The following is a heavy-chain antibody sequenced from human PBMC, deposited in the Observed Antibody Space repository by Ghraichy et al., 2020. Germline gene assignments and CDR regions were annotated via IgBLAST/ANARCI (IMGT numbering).Heavy chain of an antibody. CDR3: VKDSDLSNYYDSSGYYKLAKPTRAFDI. CDR1: GFTFSSYA. Sequence: GGSLRLSCSASGFTFSSYAMHWVRQAPGKGLEYVSAISSNGGSTYYADSVKGRFTISRDNSKNTLYLQMSSLRAEDTAVYYCVKDSDLSNYYDSSGYYKLAKPTRAFDIWGQGTMVTVSS. D-gene: IGHD3-22*01. CDR2: ISSNGGST. V-gene: IGHV3-64D*09. J-gene: IGHJ3*02.